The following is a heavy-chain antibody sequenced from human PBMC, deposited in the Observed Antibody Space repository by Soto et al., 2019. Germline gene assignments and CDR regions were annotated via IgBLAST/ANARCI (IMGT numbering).Heavy chain of an antibody. V-gene: IGHV4-59*01. CDR1: DDSISSYY. CDR2: VFYRGGT. CDR3: ARVKLVEKGIDY. J-gene: IGHJ4*02. D-gene: IGHD1-1*01. Sequence: SETLSLTCSVSDDSISSYYWSWIRQPPGKGLQWIGYVFYRGGTAYNPSLKSRVTISLDMSKKQFSLNLNSVTAADTAAYFCARVKLVEKGIDYWGQGTLVTFST.